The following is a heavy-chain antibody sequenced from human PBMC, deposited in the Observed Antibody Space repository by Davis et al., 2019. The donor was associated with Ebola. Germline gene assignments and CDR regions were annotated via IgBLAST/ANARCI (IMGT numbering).Heavy chain of an antibody. D-gene: IGHD4-17*01. J-gene: IGHJ5*02. Sequence: MPSETLSLTCAVYGGSFSGYYWSWIRQPPGKGLEWIGSIYHSGSTNYSPSLKSRVTISADTSKNQFSLKLSSVTAADTAVYYCASQTVTTGWFDPWGQGTLVTVSS. V-gene: IGHV4-34*01. CDR2: IYHSGST. CDR3: ASQTVTTGWFDP. CDR1: GGSFSGYY.